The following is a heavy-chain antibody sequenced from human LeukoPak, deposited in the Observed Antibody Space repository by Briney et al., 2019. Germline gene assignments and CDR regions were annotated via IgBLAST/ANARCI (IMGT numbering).Heavy chain of an antibody. CDR1: GYSFTYYW. CDR3: ARHHLRAFTEVLTLPVYFDY. J-gene: IGHJ4*02. Sequence: HGESLKISCKGSGYSFTYYWIGWVRQMPGKGLEWMGIIYPADSDTRYSPSFQGQVTISADKSTSTAYLQWSSLKASDTAMYYCARHHLRAFTEVLTLPVYFDYWGQGTLVTVSS. D-gene: IGHD3-9*01. CDR2: IYPADSDT. V-gene: IGHV5-51*01.